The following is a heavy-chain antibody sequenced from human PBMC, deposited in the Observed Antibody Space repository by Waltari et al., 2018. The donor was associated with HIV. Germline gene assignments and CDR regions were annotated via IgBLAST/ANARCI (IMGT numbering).Heavy chain of an antibody. V-gene: IGHV1-69*12. CDR1: GGTFSSCA. CDR2: INPIFETS. Sequence: QVQRVQSGDEVKKPGSSVTVSCKASGGTFSSCAISCMRQATGHGLEWMGGINPIFETSNYAQKFQGRDTSTADESTSTAYMELSSLRSDDTAVYYCARELKQLSPQDYDSPPRGFDIWGQGTMVTVSS. J-gene: IGHJ3*02. D-gene: IGHD3-22*01. CDR3: ARELKQLSPQDYDSPPRGFDI.